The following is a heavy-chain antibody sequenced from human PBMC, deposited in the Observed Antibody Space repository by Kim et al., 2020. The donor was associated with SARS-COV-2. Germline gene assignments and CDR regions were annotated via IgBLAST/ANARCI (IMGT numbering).Heavy chain of an antibody. D-gene: IGHD6-13*01. CDR2: IYPGDSDI. CDR3: ARRPLGAAAGTGWFDP. Sequence: GASLKISCKGSGYSFTSYWIGWVRQMPGKGLEWMGIIYPGDSDITYSPSFQGQVTISAYKSISTAYLQWSSLKASDTAMYYCARRPLGAAAGTGWFDPWGQGTLVTVSS. J-gene: IGHJ5*02. V-gene: IGHV5-51*01. CDR1: GYSFTSYW.